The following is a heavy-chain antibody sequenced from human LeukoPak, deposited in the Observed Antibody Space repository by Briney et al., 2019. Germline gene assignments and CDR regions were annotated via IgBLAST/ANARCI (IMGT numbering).Heavy chain of an antibody. D-gene: IGHD6-13*01. CDR2: INHSGST. CDR3: ARVGPHSTRADY. CDR1: GGSFSGYY. J-gene: IGHJ4*02. V-gene: IGHV4-34*01. Sequence: PSETLSLTCAVYGGSFSGYYWSWIRQPPGKGLEWIGEINHSGSTNYNPSLKSRVTISVETSKNQFSLKLSSVTAADTAVYYCARVGPHSTRADYWGQGTLVTVSS.